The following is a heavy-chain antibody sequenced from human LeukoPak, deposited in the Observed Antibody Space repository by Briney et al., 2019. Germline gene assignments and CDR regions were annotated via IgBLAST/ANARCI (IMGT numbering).Heavy chain of an antibody. CDR2: IWYDGSNK. D-gene: IGHD1-26*01. J-gene: IGHJ4*02. CDR1: RFTFSSYR. V-gene: IGHV3-33*06. Sequence: PGGSLRLSCAASRFTFSSYRMHWVRQAPAKGLEWVAVIWYDGSNKYYADSVKGRFTISRDNSKNTLYLQMNSLRAEDTAVYYCAKCLRWVGANIDYWGQGTLVTVSS. CDR3: AKCLRWVGANIDY.